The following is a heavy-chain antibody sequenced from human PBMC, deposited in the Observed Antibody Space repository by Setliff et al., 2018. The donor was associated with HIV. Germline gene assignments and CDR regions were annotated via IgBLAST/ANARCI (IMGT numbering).Heavy chain of an antibody. V-gene: IGHV4-59*01. CDR1: GDSIKDYY. CDR2: MSFSANS. D-gene: IGHD3-10*01. CDR3: ARGAGAFGAKLDS. Sequence: SETLSLTCNVSGDSIKDYYWSWIRQPPGKGLEWLGYMSFSANSNYNPSLKNRITISIDTSKNQFSLRLKSVTAADAAIYYCARGAGAFGAKLDSWGPGSLVTVSS. J-gene: IGHJ4*02.